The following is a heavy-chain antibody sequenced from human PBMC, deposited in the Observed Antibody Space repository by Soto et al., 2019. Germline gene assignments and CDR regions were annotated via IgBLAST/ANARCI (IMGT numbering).Heavy chain of an antibody. CDR2: ISHSGNT. CDR1: GGSMISGY. J-gene: IGHJ4*02. CDR3: AGLRGYAGSPIDY. Sequence: EPLSLTCTVSGGSMISGYWSWIRQPPGKGLEWIGYISHSGNTNYNPSVKSRVTLSVDTPKNQFSLMLSSVTTADTAVYYCAGLRGYAGSPIDYWGQGTLVTVSS. V-gene: IGHV4-59*01. D-gene: IGHD2-15*01.